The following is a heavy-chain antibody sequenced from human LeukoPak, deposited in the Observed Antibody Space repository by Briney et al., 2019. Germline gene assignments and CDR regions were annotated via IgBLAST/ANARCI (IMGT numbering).Heavy chain of an antibody. CDR2: ISTDGNYK. J-gene: IGHJ4*02. CDR3: ARRPVATIKGYFDS. V-gene: IGHV3-30*09. D-gene: IGHD5-24*01. Sequence: GGSLRLSCAASGFTFSNYAIYWVRQAPGKGLEWVSVISTDGNYKYYADSVKGRFAASRDNSKNMLYLQMNSLSADGTAVYYCARRPVATIKGYFDSWGQGTLVTVSS. CDR1: GFTFSNYA.